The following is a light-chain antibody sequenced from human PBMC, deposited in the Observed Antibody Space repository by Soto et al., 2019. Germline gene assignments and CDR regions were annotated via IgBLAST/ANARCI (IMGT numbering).Light chain of an antibody. CDR2: GAS. CDR3: QQYDNLPFT. V-gene: IGKV1-9*01. J-gene: IGKJ3*01. CDR1: QGIINY. Sequence: IQLTQSPSSLSASMGDRVTITCRASQGIINYLAWYQQKPGKAPKLLIYGASTLQGGVPSRFSGSGSGTDFTLTVSSLQPEDLATYYCQQYDNLPFTFGPGTKVDIK.